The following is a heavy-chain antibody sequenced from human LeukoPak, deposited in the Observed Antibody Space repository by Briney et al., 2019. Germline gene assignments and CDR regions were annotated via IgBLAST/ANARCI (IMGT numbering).Heavy chain of an antibody. V-gene: IGHV3-23*01. J-gene: IGHJ4*02. Sequence: PGGSVRLSCAASGFTFSSCAMSWVRQAPGKGLEWVSAISGSGSSTYYADSLKGRFTISRDNSENTLYLQMNSLRAEGTAVYFCVKDQMAGRDYWGQGTVDRLSS. CDR3: VKDQMAGRDY. D-gene: IGHD5-24*01. CDR1: GFTFSSCA. CDR2: ISGSGSST.